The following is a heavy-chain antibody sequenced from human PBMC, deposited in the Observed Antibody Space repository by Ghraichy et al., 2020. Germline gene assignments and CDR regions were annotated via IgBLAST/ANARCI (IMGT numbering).Heavy chain of an antibody. D-gene: IGHD5-18*01. J-gene: IGHJ5*02. CDR1: GYSFTNYW. CDR3: ARHTKYSSGQNWFDP. V-gene: IGHV5-51*01. CDR2: IYPGDSDT. Sequence: GESLNISCKGSGYSFTNYWIGWVRQMPGKGLEWMGIIYPGDSDTRYSPSFQGQVTISADKSIDTAYLQWNSLKASDTAMYYCARHTKYSSGQNWFDPWGQGTLVTVSS.